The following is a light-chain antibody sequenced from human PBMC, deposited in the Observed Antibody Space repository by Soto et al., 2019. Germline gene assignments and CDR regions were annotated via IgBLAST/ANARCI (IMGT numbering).Light chain of an antibody. CDR3: LQDYNYPVT. Sequence: AIQMTQSPSSLSASVGDRVTITCRASQGIRNDLGWYQQKPGKAPKLLIYAASSLQSGVPSRFSGSGSGRDFTLTISSQQPEDFATYYCLQDYNYPVTFGQGTKLEIK. V-gene: IGKV1-6*01. CDR2: AAS. J-gene: IGKJ2*01. CDR1: QGIRND.